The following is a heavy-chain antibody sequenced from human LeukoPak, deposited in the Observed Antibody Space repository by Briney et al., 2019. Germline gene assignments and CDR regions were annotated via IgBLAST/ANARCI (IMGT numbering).Heavy chain of an antibody. V-gene: IGHV1-2*02. CDR3: ARDLSALGMANYYFDF. J-gene: IGHJ4*02. Sequence: ASVKVSCKASGYTFTGYYMHWVRQAPGQGLEWMGWINPNSGGTNYAQKFQGRVIMTRDTSISTAYMELSGLRSDDTAVYYCARDLSALGMANYYFDFWGQGTLVTVSS. CDR1: GYTFTGYY. CDR2: INPNSGGT. D-gene: IGHD7-27*01.